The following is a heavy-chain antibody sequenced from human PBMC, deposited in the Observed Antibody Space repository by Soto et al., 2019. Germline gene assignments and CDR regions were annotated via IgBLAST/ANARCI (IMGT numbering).Heavy chain of an antibody. J-gene: IGHJ3*01. Sequence: EVQLVESGGGLVQPGRSLRLSCSASGFTFEDYVMHWVRQVPGKGLEWVSRIRWDSGSVAYADSVKGRFTISRDNAKKSLYIQMTSLRADDTAVYFCTKDFTIFSVVGAFDVWGQGTTVTVSS. CDR2: IRWDSGSV. V-gene: IGHV3-9*01. CDR1: GFTFEDYV. D-gene: IGHD3-3*01. CDR3: TKDFTIFSVVGAFDV.